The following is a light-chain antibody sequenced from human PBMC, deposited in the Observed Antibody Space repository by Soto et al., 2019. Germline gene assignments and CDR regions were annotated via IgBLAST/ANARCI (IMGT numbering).Light chain of an antibody. V-gene: IGKV3-15*01. Sequence: EIVMMQSPATVSVSPGERATLSCRASQSITRNLAWYQQSPGQAPRLLIYGASTRATGIPARFSGSGSGTEFTLTINSLQSEDFAVYYCQQYNNWPMWTFGQGTKVDIK. CDR2: GAS. J-gene: IGKJ1*01. CDR3: QQYNNWPMWT. CDR1: QSITRN.